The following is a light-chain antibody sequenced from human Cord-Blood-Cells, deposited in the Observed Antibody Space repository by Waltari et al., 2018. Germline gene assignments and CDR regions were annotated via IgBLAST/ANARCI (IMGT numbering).Light chain of an antibody. Sequence: QSALTQPASVSGSPGQSITISCTGTSSDVGRYNIVSWYQQHPGKAPKLMIYEGSKRPSGVSNRFSGSKSGNTASLTISGLQAEDEADYYCCSYAGSSTSVFGGGTKLTVL. CDR3: CSYAGSSTSV. CDR1: SSDVGRYNI. J-gene: IGLJ3*02. V-gene: IGLV2-23*01. CDR2: EGS.